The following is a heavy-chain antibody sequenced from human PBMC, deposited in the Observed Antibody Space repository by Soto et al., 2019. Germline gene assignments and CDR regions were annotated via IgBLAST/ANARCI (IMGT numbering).Heavy chain of an antibody. CDR2: IDHSGST. CDR1: GGSISSFF. CDR3: ARDPGGPIINGGMNWFDP. V-gene: IGHV4-59*01. J-gene: IGHJ5*02. Sequence: QVQVRESGPGLVKPSETLSLVCTVSGGSISSFFWSWIRQPPGKGLEWIGFIDHSGSTAYNPSLRVRPPISLTTPKTHISRKLTPGPAAETAMYSCARDPGGPIINGGMNWFDPWGRGTLVIVS. D-gene: IGHD3-10*01.